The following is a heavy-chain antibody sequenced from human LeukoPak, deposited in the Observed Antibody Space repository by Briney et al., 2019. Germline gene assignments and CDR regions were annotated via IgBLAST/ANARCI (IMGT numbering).Heavy chain of an antibody. CDR1: GFTLSYNY. V-gene: IGHV3-53*01. CDR2: IYAGGDT. J-gene: IGHJ3*02. Sequence: GGSLRLSCAASGFTLSYNYMTWVRQAPGKGLEWVSVIYAGGDTYYADSVKGRFTISRDNAKNSLYLQMNSLRAEDTALYYCARWGDRRGASFDIWGQGTKVTVSS. D-gene: IGHD3-16*01. CDR3: ARWGDRRGASFDI.